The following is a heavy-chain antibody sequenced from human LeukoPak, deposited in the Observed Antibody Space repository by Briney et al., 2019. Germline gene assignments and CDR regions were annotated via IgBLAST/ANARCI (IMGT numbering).Heavy chain of an antibody. CDR3: ARGLSLYCSGGSCLPNWFDP. CDR1: GGSVSSGSYY. V-gene: IGHV4-61*01. D-gene: IGHD2-15*01. Sequence: SGTLSLTCTVSGGSVSSGSYYWSWIRQPPGKGLEWIGYIYYSGSTNYNPSLKSRVTISVDTSKNQFSLKLSSVTAADTAVYYCARGLSLYCSGGSCLPNWFDPWGQGTLVTVSS. J-gene: IGHJ5*02. CDR2: IYYSGST.